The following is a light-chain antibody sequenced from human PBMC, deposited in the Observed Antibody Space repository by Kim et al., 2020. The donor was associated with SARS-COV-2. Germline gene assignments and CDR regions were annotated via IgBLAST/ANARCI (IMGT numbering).Light chain of an antibody. CDR3: QQYGSSPRT. CDR2: GAS. J-gene: IGKJ1*01. V-gene: IGKV3-20*01. CDR1: QCVSSSY. Sequence: SLVERATLSCRASQCVSSSYLAWYQQKPGQSPRLLIYGASSRATGIPDRFSGSGSGTDFTLTISRLEPEDFAVYFCQQYGSSPRTFGQGTKVEIK.